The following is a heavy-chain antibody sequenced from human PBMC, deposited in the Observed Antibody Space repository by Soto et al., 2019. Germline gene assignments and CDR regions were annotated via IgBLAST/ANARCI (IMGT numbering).Heavy chain of an antibody. J-gene: IGHJ6*02. V-gene: IGHV3-33*01. CDR1: GFSFSNYD. D-gene: IGHD6-19*01. Sequence: QVQLVESGGGVVQPGRSLRLSCAASGFSFSNYDMHWVRQAPGKGLEWVAVLWYDGSQRYYADSVTGRFTISRDNSKNTLHLQMNSLGAEDTAVYYCARVRIAVVPYYGIDVWGQGTTVTVSS. CDR3: ARVRIAVVPYYGIDV. CDR2: LWYDGSQR.